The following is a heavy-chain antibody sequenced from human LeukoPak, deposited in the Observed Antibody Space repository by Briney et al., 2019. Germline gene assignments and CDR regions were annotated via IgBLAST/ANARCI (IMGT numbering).Heavy chain of an antibody. J-gene: IGHJ4*02. D-gene: IGHD5-18*01. CDR2: IDPSDSYT. CDR1: GYSLTSYW. CDR3: ARVGGFSYGCDY. V-gene: IGHV5-10-1*01. Sequence: GESLKISCKGSGYSLTSYWISWVRQMPGKGLEWMGRIDPSDSYTKYSPSFQGHVTISADKSTNTAYLQWTSLQASDSAMYYCARVGGFSYGCDYWGQGTLVTVSS.